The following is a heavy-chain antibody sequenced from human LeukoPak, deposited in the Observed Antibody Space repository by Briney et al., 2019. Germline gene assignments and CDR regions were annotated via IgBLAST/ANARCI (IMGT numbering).Heavy chain of an antibody. Sequence: TGGSLRLSCAASGFTFSSYAMHWVRQAPGKGLVWVSRINSDGGSTSYADSVKGRFTISRDNAKNTLYLQMNSLRAEDTAVYYCARRIQGMAPYYFDYWGQGTLVTVSS. CDR1: GFTFSSYA. J-gene: IGHJ4*02. D-gene: IGHD5-24*01. CDR3: ARRIQGMAPYYFDY. CDR2: INSDGGST. V-gene: IGHV3-74*01.